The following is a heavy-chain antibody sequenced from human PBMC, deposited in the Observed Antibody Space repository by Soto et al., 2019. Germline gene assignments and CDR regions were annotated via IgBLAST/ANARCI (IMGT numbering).Heavy chain of an antibody. Sequence: QVQLVQSGAEVKKPGSSVKVSCKASGGTFSNYAISWVRQAPGQGLESMGGIIPILGSANYAQKFQGRVTVTADESTSTVYMELSSLRSEDTAVDYCARVEAGAYFQDYYGMDVWGQGTTVTVSS. V-gene: IGHV1-69*11. CDR3: ARVEAGAYFQDYYGMDV. D-gene: IGHD3-16*01. J-gene: IGHJ6*02. CDR2: IIPILGSA. CDR1: GGTFSNYA.